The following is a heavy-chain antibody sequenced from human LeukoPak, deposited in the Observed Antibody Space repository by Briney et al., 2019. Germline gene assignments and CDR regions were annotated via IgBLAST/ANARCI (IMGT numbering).Heavy chain of an antibody. J-gene: IGHJ6*03. Sequence: PGGSLRLSCAASGFTFSSYSMNWVRQAPWKGLEWVSSISSSSSYIYYADSVNGRFTISRDNAKNSLYLQMNSLRAEDTAVYYCARGGTKLGINYYYYMDVWGKGTTVPVSS. CDR1: GFTFSSYS. D-gene: IGHD7-27*01. V-gene: IGHV3-21*01. CDR3: ARGGTKLGINYYYYMDV. CDR2: ISSSSSYI.